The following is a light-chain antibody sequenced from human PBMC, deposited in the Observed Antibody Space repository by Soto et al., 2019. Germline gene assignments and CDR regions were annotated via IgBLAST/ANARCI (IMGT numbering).Light chain of an antibody. Sequence: QSVLTQPASVSGSPGQSITISCTRTSSDVGGYNYVSWHQQHPGKAPKLTIYDVSSRPSGVSNRFSASKSGNTASLTISGLQAEDEADYYCTSYTGSGTYVFGTGTKVTVL. J-gene: IGLJ1*01. CDR3: TSYTGSGTYV. CDR1: SSDVGGYNY. CDR2: DVS. V-gene: IGLV2-14*01.